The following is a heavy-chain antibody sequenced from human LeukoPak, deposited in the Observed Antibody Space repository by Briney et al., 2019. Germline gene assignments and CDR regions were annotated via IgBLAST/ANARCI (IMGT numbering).Heavy chain of an antibody. D-gene: IGHD2-21*01. J-gene: IGHJ4*02. CDR1: GYSISSGYY. CDR3: TRRVGVALDY. V-gene: IGHV4-38-2*02. Sequence: SETLSLTCTVSGYSISSGYYWGWIRQPPGKGLEWIGSIYHSGSTYYNPSLKSRVTISVDTSKNQFSLKLSSVTAADTAVYYCTRRVGVALDYWGQGTLVTVSS. CDR2: IYHSGST.